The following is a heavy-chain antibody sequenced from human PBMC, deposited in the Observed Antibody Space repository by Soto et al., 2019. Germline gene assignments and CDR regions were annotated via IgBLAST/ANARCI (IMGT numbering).Heavy chain of an antibody. CDR2: IYWDDDK. V-gene: IGHV2-5*02. J-gene: IGHJ4*02. Sequence: QITLKESGPTLVKPTQTLTLTCTFSGFSLTTSGVGVAWIRQPPGKALEWLALIYWDDDKRYSPSLKRRLTITKDTSTNQVVLTMTNMYATDTATYYYAYGLRPAETSYDYWGQGTLVTVSS. D-gene: IGHD6-6*01. CDR1: GFSLTTSGVG. CDR3: AYGLRPAETSYDY.